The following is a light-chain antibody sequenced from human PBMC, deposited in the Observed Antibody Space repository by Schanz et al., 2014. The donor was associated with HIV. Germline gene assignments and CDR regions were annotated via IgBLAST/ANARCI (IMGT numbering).Light chain of an antibody. CDR2: GAS. V-gene: IGKV3-20*01. Sequence: EIVLTQSPGTLSVSPGDRATLSCTASQAVSGGHLAWYQQKPGQAPRLLIYGASSRATGIPDRFSGSGSGTDFTLTISSLQSEDFAVYYCQQYGSSYTFGQGTELEI. J-gene: IGKJ2*01. CDR1: QAVSGGH. CDR3: QQYGSSYT.